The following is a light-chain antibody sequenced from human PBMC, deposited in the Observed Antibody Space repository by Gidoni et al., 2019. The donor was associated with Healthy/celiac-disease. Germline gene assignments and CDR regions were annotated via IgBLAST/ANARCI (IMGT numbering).Light chain of an antibody. CDR3: QQYNSYST. CDR1: QSISSW. Sequence: DIQMTQSPSTLSASVGDRVTITCRASQSISSWLAWYQQKPGKAPKLLIYDASSLESGVPSRFSGRGSGTEFTLTISSLQPDDFETYYCQQYNSYSTFGQGTKVEIK. V-gene: IGKV1-5*01. J-gene: IGKJ1*01. CDR2: DAS.